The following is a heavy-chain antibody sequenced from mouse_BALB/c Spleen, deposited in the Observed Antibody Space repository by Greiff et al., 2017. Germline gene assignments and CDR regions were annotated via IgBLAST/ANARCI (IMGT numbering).Heavy chain of an antibody. J-gene: IGHJ4*01. CDR3: ARSEAGHYYRYDGYAMDY. CDR1: GYTFTEYI. CDR2: FYPGSGSI. D-gene: IGHD2-14*01. Sequence: VQLQQSGAGLVKPGASVKLSCKASGYTFTEYIIHWVKQRSGQGLEWIGWFYPGSGSIKYNEKFKDKATLTADKSSSTVYMELSRLTSEDSAVYFCARSEAGHYYRYDGYAMDYWGQGTSVTVSS. V-gene: IGHV1-62-2*01.